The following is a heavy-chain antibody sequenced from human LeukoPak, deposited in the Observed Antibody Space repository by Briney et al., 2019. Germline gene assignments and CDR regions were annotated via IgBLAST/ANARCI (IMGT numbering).Heavy chain of an antibody. J-gene: IGHJ6*02. D-gene: IGHD6-13*01. CDR1: GFTFSSYW. Sequence: QPGGSLRLSRAASGFTFSSYWMHWVRQAPGKGLVWVSRINYDGSSTSYADSVKGRFTISRDNAKNTLYLQMNSLRAEDTAVYYCAREAAAGTAGAYGMDVWGQGTTVTVSS. CDR3: AREAAAGTAGAYGMDV. CDR2: INYDGSST. V-gene: IGHV3-74*01.